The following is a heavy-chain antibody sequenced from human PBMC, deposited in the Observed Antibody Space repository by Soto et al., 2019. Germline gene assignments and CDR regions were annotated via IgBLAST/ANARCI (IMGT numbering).Heavy chain of an antibody. CDR1: GFTFSSYA. CDR3: AREPFYDSRGYEYYFDY. CDR2: ISYDGSNK. D-gene: IGHD3-22*01. Sequence: QVQLVESGGGVVQPGRSLRLSCAASGFTFSSYAMHWVRQAPGKGLEWVAVISYDGSNKYYADSVKGRFTISRDNSKNTLDLQMNSRRAEDTAVYYCAREPFYDSRGYEYYFDYWGQGTLVTVSS. V-gene: IGHV3-30-3*01. J-gene: IGHJ4*02.